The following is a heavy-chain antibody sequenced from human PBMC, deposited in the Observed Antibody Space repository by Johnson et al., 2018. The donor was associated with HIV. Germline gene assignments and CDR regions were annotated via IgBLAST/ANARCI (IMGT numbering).Heavy chain of an antibody. J-gene: IGHJ3*02. CDR3: AKERLDLGMLDAFDI. CDR1: GFTFSSYG. V-gene: IGHV3-33*06. CDR2: IWYDGSNK. D-gene: IGHD7-27*01. Sequence: QVQLVESGGGVVQPGRSLRLSCAASGFTFSSYGMHWVRQAPGKGLELVAVIWYDGSNKYYADSVKGRFTISRDNSKNTLYLQMNSLRAEDTAVYYCAKERLDLGMLDAFDIWGQGTMVTVSS.